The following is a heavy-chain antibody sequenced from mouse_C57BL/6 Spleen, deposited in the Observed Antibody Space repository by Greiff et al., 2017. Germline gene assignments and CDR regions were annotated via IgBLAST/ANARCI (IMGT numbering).Heavy chain of an antibody. V-gene: IGHV5-17*01. CDR1: GFTFSDYG. J-gene: IGHJ4*01. D-gene: IGHD1-1*01. Sequence: EVKVVESGGGLVKPGGSLKLSCAASGFTFSDYGMHWVRQAPEKGLEWVAYISSGSSTIYYADTVKGRFTISRDNAKNTLFLQMTSLRSEDTAMYYCARRTTVVPYYAMDYWGQGTSVTVSS. CDR3: ARRTTVVPYYAMDY. CDR2: ISSGSSTI.